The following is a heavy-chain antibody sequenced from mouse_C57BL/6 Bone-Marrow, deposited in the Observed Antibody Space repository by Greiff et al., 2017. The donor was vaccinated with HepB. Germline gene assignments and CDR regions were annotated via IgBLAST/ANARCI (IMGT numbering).Heavy chain of an antibody. D-gene: IGHD1-1*01. CDR1: GYTFTSYT. CDR2: INPSSGYT. J-gene: IGHJ1*03. V-gene: IGHV1-4*01. Sequence: VQLQQSGAELARPGASVKMSCKASGYTFTSYTMHWVKQRPGQGLEWIGYINPSSGYTKYNQKFKDKATLTADKSSSTAYMQLSSLTSEDSAVYYCASGSRYGSSYWYFDVWGTGTTVTVSS. CDR3: ASGSRYGSSYWYFDV.